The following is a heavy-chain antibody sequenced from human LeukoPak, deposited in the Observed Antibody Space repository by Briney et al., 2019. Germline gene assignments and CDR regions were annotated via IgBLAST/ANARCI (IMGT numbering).Heavy chain of an antibody. D-gene: IGHD3-22*01. Sequence: PSETLSLNCTVSGDSISIHYWSWIRQPPGKGLEWIGYIYNIGDTNYNPSLKSRVTTSVDTSKNQSSLKLRSVPGADPAVYYCAIDGSVYQNWGQGTLVTVSS. CDR2: IYNIGDT. J-gene: IGHJ4*02. V-gene: IGHV4-59*11. CDR3: AIDGSVYQN. CDR1: GDSISIHY.